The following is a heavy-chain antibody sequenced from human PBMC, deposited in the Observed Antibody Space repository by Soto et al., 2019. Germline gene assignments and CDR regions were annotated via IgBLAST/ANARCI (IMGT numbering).Heavy chain of an antibody. D-gene: IGHD3-3*01. CDR2: ISWAGGST. CDR1: GFTFDDYA. CDR3: AKVITIFGVGPDAFDI. V-gene: IGHV3-43D*04. J-gene: IGHJ3*02. Sequence: GGSLRLSCAASGFTFDDYAMHWVRQAPGNGLEWVSLISWAGGSTYYADSVKGRFTISRDNSKNSLYLQINSLRDEDTALYYCAKVITIFGVGPDAFDIWGQGTMVTVSS.